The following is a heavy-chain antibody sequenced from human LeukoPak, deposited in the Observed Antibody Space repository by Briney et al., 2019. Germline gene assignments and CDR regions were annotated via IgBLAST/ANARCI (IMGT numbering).Heavy chain of an antibody. D-gene: IGHD3-22*01. J-gene: IGHJ5*01. Sequence: PGGSLRLSCAASGFTFSSYAMSWVRQAPGTGLEWVTVISYDGSYKYYADSVQGRFTISRDNSKNTLYLQMNRLRLEDTAVYFCARYYYDGSGYSALGSWGQGTLVTVSS. CDR3: ARYYYDGSGYSALGS. V-gene: IGHV3-30*03. CDR1: GFTFSSYA. CDR2: ISYDGSYK.